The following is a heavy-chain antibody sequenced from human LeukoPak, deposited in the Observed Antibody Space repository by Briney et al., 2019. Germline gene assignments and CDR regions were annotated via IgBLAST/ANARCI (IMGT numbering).Heavy chain of an antibody. CDR1: GFNFSSYS. D-gene: IGHD4-11*01. CDR3: ARDARLPEREGFDY. V-gene: IGHV3-21*01. J-gene: IGHJ4*02. CDR2: ISSSSSYI. Sequence: GGSLRLSCAASGFNFSSYSMNWVRRAPGKGLECVSCISSSSSYIYYADSVKGRFTISRDNAKNSLYLQMNSLRAEDTAVYYCARDARLPEREGFDYWGQGTLVTVSS.